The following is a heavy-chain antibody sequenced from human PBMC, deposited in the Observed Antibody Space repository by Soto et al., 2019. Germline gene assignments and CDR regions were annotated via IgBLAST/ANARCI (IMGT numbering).Heavy chain of an antibody. Sequence: GWSLRLSCSASVFTFSSYWMSWFRQAPGKGLEWVANIKKDGSEKNYVDSVKGRFTISRDNAKNSVYLQMNSLRAEDTAVYYCASADSGYLFGIFDYWGQGTLVTVSS. CDR2: IKKDGSEK. D-gene: IGHD3-22*01. J-gene: IGHJ4*02. CDR3: ASADSGYLFGIFDY. CDR1: VFTFSSYW. V-gene: IGHV3-7*03.